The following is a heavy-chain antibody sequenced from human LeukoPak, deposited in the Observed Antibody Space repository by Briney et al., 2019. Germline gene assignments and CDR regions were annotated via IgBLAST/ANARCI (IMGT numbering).Heavy chain of an antibody. V-gene: IGHV3-23*01. CDR3: AKDSSAWYFYFDS. J-gene: IGHJ4*01. Sequence: PGGSLTLSCAGSGFSFNSYALHWVRQAPGKGLEWVSGISGLGDKQYYADSVKGRFTISRDNSKNTVYLDMNSLRVEETGIYYCAKDSSAWYFYFDSWGQGTPVTVSS. D-gene: IGHD6-13*01. CDR1: GFSFNSYA. CDR2: ISGLGDKQ.